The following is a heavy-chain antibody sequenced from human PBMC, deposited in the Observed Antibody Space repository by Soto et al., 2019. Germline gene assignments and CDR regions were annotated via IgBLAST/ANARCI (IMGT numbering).Heavy chain of an antibody. CDR3: ATVTRSDLWSGSPDYYSFMDV. CDR1: GYTLSELS. J-gene: IGHJ6*03. D-gene: IGHD3-3*01. CDR2: SDPEDGET. Sequence: QVQLVQSGAEVKKPGASVKVSCKVSGYTLSELSMQWVRQAPGKGLEWMGGSDPEDGETIYTQRFQGRVTMTEDTSTDTAYMELNSLGSEDTAVYYCATVTRSDLWSGSPDYYSFMDVWGKGTTVIVSS. V-gene: IGHV1-24*01.